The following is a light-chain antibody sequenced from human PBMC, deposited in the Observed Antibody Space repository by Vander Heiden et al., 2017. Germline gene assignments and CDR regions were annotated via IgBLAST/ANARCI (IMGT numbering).Light chain of an antibody. CDR1: QSVTSSY. J-gene: IGKJ1*01. CDR3: QLYGTSRT. Sequence: EIVLTQSPGTLSLSPGERATLSCRASQSVTSSYLAWYQQKPGQDPRLLIYGASSRATGIPDRFSGSGSGTDFTLAISRLEPEDFAVYYCQLYGTSRTFGQGTKVEIK. CDR2: GAS. V-gene: IGKV3-20*01.